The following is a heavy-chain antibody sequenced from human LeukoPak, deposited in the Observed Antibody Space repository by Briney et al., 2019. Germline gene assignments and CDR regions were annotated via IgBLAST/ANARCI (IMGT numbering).Heavy chain of an antibody. CDR1: GYGFTSYW. Sequence: GESLKISCKDSGYGFTSYWIGWVRQMPGKGLEWMGIIYPGDSDTRYSPSFQGQVTISADKSINTAYLQWSSLKASDTAIYYCARRGEAMDPFDYWGQGTLVTVSS. CDR3: ARRGEAMDPFDY. V-gene: IGHV5-51*01. CDR2: IYPGDSDT. D-gene: IGHD5-18*01. J-gene: IGHJ4*02.